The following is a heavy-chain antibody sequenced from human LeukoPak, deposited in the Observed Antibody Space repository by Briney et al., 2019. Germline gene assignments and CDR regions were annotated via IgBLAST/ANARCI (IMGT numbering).Heavy chain of an antibody. CDR1: GLTFRNYA. D-gene: IGHD4-11*01. CDR3: ATGGNFYYSH. Sequence: GGSLRLSCAASGLTFRNYAMSWVRQAPGKGLEWVAVAYGDGSSQYYADSVKGRFSISKDISKNTLSLQMNSLRAEDTAVYSCATGGNFYYSHWGQGTLVTVSS. V-gene: IGHV3-33*08. CDR2: AYGDGSSQ. J-gene: IGHJ1*01.